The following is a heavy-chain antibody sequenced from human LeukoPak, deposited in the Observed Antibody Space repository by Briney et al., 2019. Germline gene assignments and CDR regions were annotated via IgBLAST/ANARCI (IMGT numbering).Heavy chain of an antibody. J-gene: IGHJ5*02. V-gene: IGHV3-23*01. CDR3: AKLPYSSSWYWFDP. Sequence: GGSLRLSCAASGFTFSSYAMSWVRQAPGKGLEWVSTISDSGGSAYYADSVEGRFTISRDNSKNTLYLQMNSLRAEDTALYYCAKLPYSSSWYWFDPWGQGTLVTVSS. CDR1: GFTFSSYA. D-gene: IGHD6-13*01. CDR2: ISDSGGSA.